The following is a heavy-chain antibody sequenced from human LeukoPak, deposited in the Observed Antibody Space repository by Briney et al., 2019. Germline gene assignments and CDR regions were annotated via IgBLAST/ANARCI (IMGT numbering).Heavy chain of an antibody. CDR2: ISGGGRSI. CDR3: VKGQEYLEWFYEY. Sequence: GGSLTLSCAASGFTFSNFAMTWVRQAPGKGLEGVSGISGGGRSIYYTDSVKGRFTVSRDNLKSTLTLQMSGLRAEDTAVYYCVKGQEYLEWFYEYWGQGSLVTVSS. D-gene: IGHD3-3*01. CDR1: GFTFSNFA. J-gene: IGHJ4*02. V-gene: IGHV3-23*01.